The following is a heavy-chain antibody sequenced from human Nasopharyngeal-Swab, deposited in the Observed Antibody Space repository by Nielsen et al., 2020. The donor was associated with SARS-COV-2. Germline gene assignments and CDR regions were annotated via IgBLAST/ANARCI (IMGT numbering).Heavy chain of an antibody. J-gene: IGHJ6*03. CDR1: GGSFSDYY. D-gene: IGHD6-13*01. CDR2: INHSGST. CDR3: ARGAPYSSSWRHYYYYYMDV. V-gene: IGHV4-34*01. Sequence: GSLRLSCAVYGGSFSDYYWSWIRQPPGKGLEWIGEINHSGSTNYNPSLKSRVTISVDTSKNQFSLKLSSVTAADTAVYYCARGAPYSSSWRHYYYYYMDVWGKGTTVTVSS.